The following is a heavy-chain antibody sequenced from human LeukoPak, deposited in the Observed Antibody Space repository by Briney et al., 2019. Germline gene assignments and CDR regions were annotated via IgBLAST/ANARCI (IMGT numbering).Heavy chain of an antibody. J-gene: IGHJ5*02. CDR2: IYYSGST. CDR1: GGSISSSSYY. Sequence: SETLSLTCTVSGGSISSSSYYWRWIRQPPGKGLEWIGSIYYSGSTYYNPSLKSRVTISVDTSKNQFSLKLSSVTAADTAVYYCARASTKYYYGSGSYRQLGFDPWGQGTLVTVSS. D-gene: IGHD3-10*01. V-gene: IGHV4-39*01. CDR3: ARASTKYYYGSGSYRQLGFDP.